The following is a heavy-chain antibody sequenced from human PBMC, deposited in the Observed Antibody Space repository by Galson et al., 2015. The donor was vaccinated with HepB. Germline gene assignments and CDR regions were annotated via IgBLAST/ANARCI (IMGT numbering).Heavy chain of an antibody. CDR3: ARERGLWFGELLSRAFDY. V-gene: IGHV3-21*01. Sequence: SLRLSCAASGFTFSSYSMNWVRQAPGKGLEWVSSISSSSSYIYYADSVKGRFTISRDNAKNSLYLQMNSLRAEDTAVYYCARERGLWFGELLSRAFDYWGQGTLVTVSS. D-gene: IGHD3-10*01. J-gene: IGHJ4*02. CDR1: GFTFSSYS. CDR2: ISSSSSYI.